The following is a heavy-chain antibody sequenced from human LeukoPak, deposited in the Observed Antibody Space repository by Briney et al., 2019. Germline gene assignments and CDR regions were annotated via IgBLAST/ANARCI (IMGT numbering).Heavy chain of an antibody. D-gene: IGHD3-22*01. V-gene: IGHV4-39*07. CDR3: ARNGDYYEKSGYYYLFDF. Sequence: PSETLSLTCTVSGGSISSSSYYWGWIRQPPGKGLEWIGSIYYSGSTYYNPSLKSRVTISVDTSKNQFSLKLSSVTAADTAVYYCARNGDYYEKSGYYYLFDFWGQGTLVTVSS. CDR2: IYYSGST. J-gene: IGHJ4*02. CDR1: GGSISSSSYY.